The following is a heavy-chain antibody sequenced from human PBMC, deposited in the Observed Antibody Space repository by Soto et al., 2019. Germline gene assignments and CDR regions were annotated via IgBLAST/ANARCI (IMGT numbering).Heavy chain of an antibody. Sequence: ASVKVSGKASGGTFSSYTISWVRQAPGQGLEWMGRIIPILGIANYAQKFQGRVTITADKSTSTAYMELSSLRSEDTAVYYCARSGSSLPFFWFAPWGQGTLVTVSS. CDR3: ARSGSSLPFFWFAP. CDR2: IIPILGIA. CDR1: GGTFSSYT. V-gene: IGHV1-69*02. J-gene: IGHJ5*02. D-gene: IGHD6-13*01.